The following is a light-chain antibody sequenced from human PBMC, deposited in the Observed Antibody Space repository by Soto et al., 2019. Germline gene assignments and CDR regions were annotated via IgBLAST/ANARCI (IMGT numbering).Light chain of an antibody. Sequence: QSVLTQPPSASGTPGQRVTISCSGSSSNIGSNPVNWYQQLPGTAPKLLIYSNNQQPSGVPDRFSGSKSGTSASLAISGLQSEDEADYYCAACDDSLNGYVFGTGTKLTVL. V-gene: IGLV1-44*01. CDR1: SSNIGSNP. CDR3: AACDDSLNGYV. CDR2: SNN. J-gene: IGLJ1*01.